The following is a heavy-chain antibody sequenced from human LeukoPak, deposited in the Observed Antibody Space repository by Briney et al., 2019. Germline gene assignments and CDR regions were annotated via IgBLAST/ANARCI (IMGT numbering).Heavy chain of an antibody. Sequence: PSETLSLTCTVSGRSISSSSYYWGWIRHPPGKGLEWIGSIHHSGSTYYNPSLKSRVTISEDTSKNQYSLKVTSVTAADTDVYYCARHVVDLEAFDIWGQGTVVTVSS. CDR1: GRSISSSSYY. J-gene: IGHJ3*02. V-gene: IGHV4-39*01. CDR3: ARHVVDLEAFDI. CDR2: IHHSGST. D-gene: IGHD3-3*01.